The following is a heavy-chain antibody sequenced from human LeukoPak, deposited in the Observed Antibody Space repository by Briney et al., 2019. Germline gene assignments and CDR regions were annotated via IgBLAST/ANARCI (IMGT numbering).Heavy chain of an antibody. V-gene: IGHV3-30-3*01. CDR2: ISYDGSNK. CDR1: GFTFSSYA. D-gene: IGHD1-26*01. J-gene: IGHJ4*02. Sequence: PGGSLRLSCAASGFTFSSYAMHWVRRAPGKGLEWVAVISYDGSNKYYADSVKGRFTISRDNSKNTLYLQMNSLRAEDTAVYYCARVGSYLAFDYWGQGTLVTVSS. CDR3: ARVGSYLAFDY.